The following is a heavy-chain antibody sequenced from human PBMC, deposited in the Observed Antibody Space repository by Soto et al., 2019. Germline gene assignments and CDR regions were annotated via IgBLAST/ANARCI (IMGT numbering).Heavy chain of an antibody. J-gene: IGHJ5*01. V-gene: IGHV1-2*04. CDR3: AIARTNVAPNWFDP. Sequence: QVQLVQSGAEVKKPGASVKVSCKASGYTFSDYYVHWVRQAPGQGLEWMGWINHYSGGTNYAQKFQDWVTMTGDTSISTAYLELTTVISDDTAVYYCAIARTNVAPNWFDPWGQGTLVIVSS. D-gene: IGHD5-12*01. CDR2: INHYSGGT. CDR1: GYTFSDYY.